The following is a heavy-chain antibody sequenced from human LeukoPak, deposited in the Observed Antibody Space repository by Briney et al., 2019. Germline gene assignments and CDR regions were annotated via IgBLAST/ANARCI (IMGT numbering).Heavy chain of an antibody. V-gene: IGHV4-31*03. CDR2: IYYSGST. Sequence: SETLSLTCTVSGGSISSGGYYWSWIRQHPGNGLEWIGYIYYSGSTYYNPSLKSRVTISVDTSKNQFSLKLSSVTAADTAVYYCARGVLITGTIDYWGQGTLVTVSS. CDR3: ARGVLITGTIDY. D-gene: IGHD1-20*01. CDR1: GGSISSGGYY. J-gene: IGHJ4*02.